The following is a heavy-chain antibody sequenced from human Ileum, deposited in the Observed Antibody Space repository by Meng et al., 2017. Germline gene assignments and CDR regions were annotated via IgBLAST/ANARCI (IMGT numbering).Heavy chain of an antibody. Sequence: QVRLVQVGAEVKKPGASVKVCCKASGYTFSNYAMNWVRQAPGQRLEWMGWINAGNGDTKYSQKFQGRVTITRDTSASTGYMELSSLRSEDTAVYYCARFSSGYFFGYWGQGTLVTVSS. CDR1: GYTFSNYA. D-gene: IGHD3-22*01. J-gene: IGHJ4*02. V-gene: IGHV1-3*01. CDR2: INAGNGDT. CDR3: ARFSSGYFFGY.